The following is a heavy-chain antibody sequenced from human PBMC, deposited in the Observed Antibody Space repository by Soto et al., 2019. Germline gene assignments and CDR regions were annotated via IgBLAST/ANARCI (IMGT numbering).Heavy chain of an antibody. CDR1: GFTFSNYA. V-gene: IGHV3-23*01. CDR3: AKDGWELLRGFDP. D-gene: IGHD1-26*01. CDR2: ISGSGGST. Sequence: EVQLLESGGGLVQPGGSLRLSCAASGFTFSNYAMSWVRQAPGKGLEWVSAISGSGGSTNYADSVKGRFTISRDNSKNTLYLQMNSLRAEDTAVYYCAKDGWELLRGFDPWGQGTLVTVSS. J-gene: IGHJ5*02.